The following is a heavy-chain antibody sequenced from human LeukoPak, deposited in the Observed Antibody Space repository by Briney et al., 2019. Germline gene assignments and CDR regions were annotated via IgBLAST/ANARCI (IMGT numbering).Heavy chain of an antibody. CDR2: INHSGST. CDR3: AKTPTALVRGGYYFDN. Sequence: PSETLSLTCAVYGGSFSDHYWSWIRQPPGKGLEWIGYINHSGSTAYNPSIKSRVSMSVDTSNNQFSLKLSSVTAADTAVYYCAKTPTALVRGGYYFDNWGQGTLVTVSS. D-gene: IGHD6-6*01. CDR1: GGSFSDHY. V-gene: IGHV4-34*01. J-gene: IGHJ4*02.